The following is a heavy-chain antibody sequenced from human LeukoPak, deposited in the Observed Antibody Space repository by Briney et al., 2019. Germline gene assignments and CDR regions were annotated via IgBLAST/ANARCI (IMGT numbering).Heavy chain of an antibody. CDR2: ISGRGGST. J-gene: IGHJ5*02. CDR3: AKGPAYYYDSTVGRFDP. Sequence: PGGSLRLSCAASGFXFSSYAINWVRQAPGKGLEWVSGISGRGGSTYYADSVKGRFTISRDNSKNTLYLQMNSLRAEDTAIYYCAKGPAYYYDSTVGRFDPWGQGTLVTVSS. V-gene: IGHV3-23*01. D-gene: IGHD3-22*01. CDR1: GFXFSSYA.